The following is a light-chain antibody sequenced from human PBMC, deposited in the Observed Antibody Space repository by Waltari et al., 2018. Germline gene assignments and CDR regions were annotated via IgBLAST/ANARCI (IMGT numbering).Light chain of an antibody. CDR1: IVTKKY. V-gene: IGLV3-27*01. J-gene: IGLJ3*02. CDR3: FSAADDFWV. Sequence: FDLTQPSSVSVSPGQTARITCSGDIVTKKYTRWFQQKPGRAPLLLIYQDTERPLGVPERFSGSISGTTITLTITGAQFEDEADYHCFSAADDFWVFGGGTKLTVL. CDR2: QDT.